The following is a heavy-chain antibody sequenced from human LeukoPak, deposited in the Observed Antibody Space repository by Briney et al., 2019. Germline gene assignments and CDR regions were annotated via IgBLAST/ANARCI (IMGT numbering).Heavy chain of an antibody. J-gene: IGHJ4*02. Sequence: GGFLRLSCAASGFTFSSYAMHWVRQAPGKGLEWVAVISYDGSNKYYADSVKGRCTISRDNSKNTLYLQMNSLRVEDTAVYYCARSEKKWELTLGYWGQGTLVTVSS. CDR3: ARSEKKWELTLGY. V-gene: IGHV3-30*14. CDR1: GFTFSSYA. CDR2: ISYDGSNK. D-gene: IGHD1-26*01.